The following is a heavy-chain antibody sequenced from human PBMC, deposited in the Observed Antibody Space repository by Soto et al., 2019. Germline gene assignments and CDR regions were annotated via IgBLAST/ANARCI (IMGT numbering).Heavy chain of an antibody. CDR1: GYSISSGYY. D-gene: IGHD2-2*01. CDR3: ESSASQLLFHE. V-gene: IGHV4-38-2*01. CDR2: IYHSGST. Sequence: PSETLSLTCAVSGYSISSGYYWGWIRQPPGKGLEWIGSIYHSGSTYYNPSLKSRVTISVDTSKNQFSLKLSSVTAADTAVYYCESSASQLLFHEWGQGTLVTVSS. J-gene: IGHJ4*02.